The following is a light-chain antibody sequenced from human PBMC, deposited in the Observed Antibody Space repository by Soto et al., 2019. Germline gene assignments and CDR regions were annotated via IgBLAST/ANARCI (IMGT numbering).Light chain of an antibody. Sequence: DIQMTQSPSSLSASVGDRVTITCRASQGISNYLAWYQQKPGKVPKLLIYAASTLQSGVPSRFSGSGSGTDFTHTISSLQPVDVATYYCQKYNSAPLFGGGTKVEIK. CDR2: AAS. CDR1: QGISNY. V-gene: IGKV1-27*01. CDR3: QKYNSAPL. J-gene: IGKJ4*01.